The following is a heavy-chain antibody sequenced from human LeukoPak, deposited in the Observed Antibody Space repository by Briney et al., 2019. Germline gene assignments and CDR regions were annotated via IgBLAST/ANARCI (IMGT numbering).Heavy chain of an antibody. Sequence: SVKVACKASGGTFSSYAISWVRQAPGQGLEWMGRIIPIFGTANYAQKFQGRVTITTDESTSTAYMELSSLRSEDTAVYYCALPYYDFWSGYSSMDVWGKGTTVTVSS. CDR2: IIPIFGTA. D-gene: IGHD3-3*01. J-gene: IGHJ6*03. CDR1: GGTFSSYA. V-gene: IGHV1-69*05. CDR3: ALPYYDFWSGYSSMDV.